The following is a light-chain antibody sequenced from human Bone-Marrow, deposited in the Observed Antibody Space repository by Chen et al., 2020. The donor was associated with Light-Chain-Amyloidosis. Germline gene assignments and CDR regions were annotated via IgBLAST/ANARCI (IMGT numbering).Light chain of an antibody. CDR3: QSADSSGTYEVI. CDR2: RDT. V-gene: IGLV3-25*03. CDR1: DLPTKY. Sequence: SYDLTHPPSGSGPPGQTARFPGSGDDLPTKYAYWYQQKPGQAPVLVIHRDTERPSGISERFSGSSSGTTATLTISGVQAEDEADYHCQSADSSGTYEVIFGGGTKLTVL. J-gene: IGLJ2*01.